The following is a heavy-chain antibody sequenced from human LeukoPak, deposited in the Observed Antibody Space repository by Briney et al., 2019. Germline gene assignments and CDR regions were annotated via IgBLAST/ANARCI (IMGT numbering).Heavy chain of an antibody. J-gene: IGHJ4*02. CDR1: GFTFSNYG. Sequence: PGGSLRLSCAASGFTFSNYGMSWVRQAPGKGLEWVSGISGSGDSTFYADSVKGRFTTSRDNAKNSLSLQMNSLRADDTAVYYCARRPGRELDYWGQGTLVTVSS. CDR3: ARRPGRELDY. D-gene: IGHD1-26*01. V-gene: IGHV3-23*01. CDR2: ISGSGDST.